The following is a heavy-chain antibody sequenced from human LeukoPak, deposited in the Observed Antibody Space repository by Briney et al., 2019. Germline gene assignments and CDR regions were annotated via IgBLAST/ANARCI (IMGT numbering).Heavy chain of an antibody. CDR2: IKQDGSEK. D-gene: IGHD5-18*01. V-gene: IGHV3-7*01. CDR1: GFTFSSYW. CDR3: AREDTTAMVPLDY. Sequence: AGGSLRLSCAASGFTFSSYWMSWVRQAPGKGLEWVANIKQDGSEKYYVDSVKGRFTISRDNAKNSLYLQMNSLRAEDTAVYYCAREDTTAMVPLDYWGQGTLVTVSS. J-gene: IGHJ4*02.